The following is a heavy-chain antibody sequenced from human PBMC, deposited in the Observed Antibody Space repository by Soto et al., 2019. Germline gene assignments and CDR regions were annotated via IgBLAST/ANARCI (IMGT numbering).Heavy chain of an antibody. CDR2: ISSSSSTI. D-gene: IGHD6-19*01. Sequence: EVQLGESGGGLVQPGGSLRLSCAASGFTFSTYSMIWVRQAPGKGLEWVSYISSSSSTIYYADSVKGRLTISRDNAKNSLYLQVNRLRDEDTAVCYCARVAVAGHFDYWGQGTLVTVSS. CDR3: ARVAVAGHFDY. CDR1: GFTFSTYS. V-gene: IGHV3-48*02. J-gene: IGHJ4*02.